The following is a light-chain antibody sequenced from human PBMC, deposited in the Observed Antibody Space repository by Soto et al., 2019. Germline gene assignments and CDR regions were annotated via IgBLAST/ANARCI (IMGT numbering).Light chain of an antibody. CDR3: SSYAGSNNLRV. V-gene: IGLV2-8*01. CDR2: AVS. CDR1: SSDVGGYNY. Sequence: QSALTQPPSASGSPGQSVTISCTGTSSDVGGYNYVSWYQQHPGKAPKLMIYAVSKRPSGXPXRFSGSKSGNTASLNVSGLQAEDEADYYCSSYAGSNNLRVFGGGTKVTVL. J-gene: IGLJ2*01.